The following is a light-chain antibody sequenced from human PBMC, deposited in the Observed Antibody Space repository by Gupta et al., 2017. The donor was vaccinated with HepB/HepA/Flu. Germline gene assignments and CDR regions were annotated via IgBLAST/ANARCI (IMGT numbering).Light chain of an antibody. CDR1: QSISSW. V-gene: IGKV1-5*03. Sequence: DIQMTQSPSTLSASVGDRVTITCRASQSISSWLAWYQQKPGKAPKLLIYKASSLESGVPSRFSRSGSGKEFTLTISSRQPDDFATSYCQQYNSYSPVTFGGGTKVEIK. J-gene: IGKJ4*01. CDR3: QQYNSYSPVT. CDR2: KAS.